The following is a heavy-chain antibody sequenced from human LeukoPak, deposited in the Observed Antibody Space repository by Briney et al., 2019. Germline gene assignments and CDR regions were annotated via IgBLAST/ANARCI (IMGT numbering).Heavy chain of an antibody. CDR1: GFTFRSYA. CDR3: AKHLGPGSGWD. V-gene: IGHV3-23*01. D-gene: IGHD6-19*01. Sequence: GSLSLSCAASGFTFRSYAMSWVRQAPGKGLEWVSAISGTGGSTYYADSVKGRFTISRDNSKNTLYLQMNGLRAEDTAIYYCAKHLGPGSGWDWGQGTLVTVSS. CDR2: ISGTGGST. J-gene: IGHJ4*02.